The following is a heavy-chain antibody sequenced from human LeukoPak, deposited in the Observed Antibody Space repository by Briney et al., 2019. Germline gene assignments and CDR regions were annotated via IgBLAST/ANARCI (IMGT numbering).Heavy chain of an antibody. J-gene: IGHJ5*02. CDR2: IYYNGDT. D-gene: IGHD4-11*01. Sequence: SSETLSLTCSVSGGSISSSRSYWGWIRQTPGKGLEWVGSIYYNGDTYYNPSFKSRVSMSVDTAKNQISSILTSVTAADTAVYYCSREGYSCPNWFDTWGQGTLVTVSS. CDR3: SREGYSCPNWFDT. V-gene: IGHV4-39*07. CDR1: GGSISSSRSY.